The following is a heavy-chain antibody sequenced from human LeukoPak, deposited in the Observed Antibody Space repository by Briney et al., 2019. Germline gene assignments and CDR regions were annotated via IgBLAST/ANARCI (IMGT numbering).Heavy chain of an antibody. D-gene: IGHD3-10*01. V-gene: IGHV4-59*08. CDR1: GGSISSYY. CDR2: IYYSGST. J-gene: IGHJ3*02. CDR3: IGSGSPRTGSAFDI. Sequence: SETLSLTCTVSGGSISSYYWSWIRQPPGKGLEWIGYIYYSGSTNYNPSLKSRVTISVDTSKNQFSLKLSSVTAADTAVYYCIGSGSPRTGSAFDIWGQGTMVTVSS.